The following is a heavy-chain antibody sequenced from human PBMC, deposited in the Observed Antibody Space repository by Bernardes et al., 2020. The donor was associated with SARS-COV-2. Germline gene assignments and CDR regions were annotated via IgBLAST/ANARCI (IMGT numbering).Heavy chain of an antibody. J-gene: IGHJ3*02. CDR3: ARSISGHYHRAFDI. CDR1: EGTFYSNS. CDR2: LVPVFGTA. Sequence: SVKVSCKSSEGTFYSNSVSWVRQAPGQGLEWMGGLVPVFGTANYAQKFQGRLTISADASTGTPYMELSSLRSEDTAVYYCARSISGHYHRAFDIWGQGTVVTVSS. D-gene: IGHD3-22*01. V-gene: IGHV1-69*13.